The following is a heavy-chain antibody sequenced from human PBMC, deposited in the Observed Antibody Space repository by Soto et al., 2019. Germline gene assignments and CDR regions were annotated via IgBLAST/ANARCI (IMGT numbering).Heavy chain of an antibody. CDR1: GYTLSTYG. CDR3: TRGAPYYYDSSGYSL. CDR2: IDTYTGNT. Sequence: ASVKVSCKASGYTLSTYGISWLRQAPGQGLEWMAWIDTYTGNTDYAQKVQDRVTMTTDASTSTAYMELRSLRSDDTAVYYCTRGAPYYYDSSGYSLWGQGTLVTVSS. J-gene: IGHJ4*02. D-gene: IGHD3-22*01. V-gene: IGHV1-18*01.